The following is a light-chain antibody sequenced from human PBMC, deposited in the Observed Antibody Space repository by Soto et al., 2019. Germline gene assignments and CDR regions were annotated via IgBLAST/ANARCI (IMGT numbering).Light chain of an antibody. CDR1: QSVSSY. V-gene: IGKV3-11*01. CDR3: QQRSNWPPYT. J-gene: IGKJ2*01. Sequence: EIVLTQSTATLSLSPGERATLSCRASQSVSSYLAWYQQKPGQAPMLLIYEASNRATGIPARFSGSGSGTDFTLTISSLEPEDFAVYYCQQRSNWPPYTFGQGTKLEIK. CDR2: EAS.